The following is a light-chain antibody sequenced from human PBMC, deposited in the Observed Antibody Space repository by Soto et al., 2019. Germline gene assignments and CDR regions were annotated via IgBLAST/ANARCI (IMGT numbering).Light chain of an antibody. V-gene: IGLV2-11*01. CDR3: CSYAGSYSYV. Sequence: QSALTQPRSVSGSPGQSVTISCTGTSSDVGGYNYVSWYQQHPGKAPKFMIYDVSKRPSGVPDRFSGSKSGNTASLTISGLQAAAEADYYCCSYAGSYSYVFGTGTKVTVL. CDR1: SSDVGGYNY. CDR2: DVS. J-gene: IGLJ1*01.